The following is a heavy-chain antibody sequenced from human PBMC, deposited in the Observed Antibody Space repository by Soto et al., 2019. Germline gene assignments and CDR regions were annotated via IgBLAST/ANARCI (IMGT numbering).Heavy chain of an antibody. J-gene: IGHJ4*02. V-gene: IGHV3-13*04. CDR1: GFTFISYD. CDR3: ARAIGPTLFDY. CDR2: IGTAGDT. D-gene: IGHD3-22*01. Sequence: EVQLVESGGGLVQPGGSRGPSCSASGFTFISYDMHWVRQGPGKGLEWGPAIGTAGDTKYAASVKGRFTIARENAKNSLYLQMNSLRAGDTAIYFCARAIGPTLFDYWGQGTLVTVSS.